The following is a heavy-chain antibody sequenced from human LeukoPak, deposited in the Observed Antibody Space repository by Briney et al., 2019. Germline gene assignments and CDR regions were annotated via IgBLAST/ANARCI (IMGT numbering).Heavy chain of an antibody. CDR2: IYYSGST. Sequence: PSETLSLTCTVSGGSISSGGYYWSWIRQHPGKGLEWIGYIYYSGSTYYNPSLKCRVTISVDASKNQFSLNLNSVTAADTAVYYCAREGNYYGFYYFDYWGQGTLVTVSS. D-gene: IGHD3-10*01. CDR3: AREGNYYGFYYFDY. V-gene: IGHV4-31*03. J-gene: IGHJ4*01. CDR1: GGSISSGGYY.